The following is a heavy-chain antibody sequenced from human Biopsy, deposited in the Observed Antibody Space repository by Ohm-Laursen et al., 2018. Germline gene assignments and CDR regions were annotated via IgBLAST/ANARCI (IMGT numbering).Heavy chain of an antibody. CDR3: AADINVWSVNY. V-gene: IGHV1-24*01. D-gene: IGHD1-1*01. Sequence: ASVKVSCKTSGGTFSDYAISWLRQAPGQGLEWMGGFAPENGRIVYSQKFQGRVTMTEDTSTSTAYMEVWRLRSDDTAVYYCAADINVWSVNYWGQGTQVIVSS. CDR2: FAPENGRI. J-gene: IGHJ4*02. CDR1: GGTFSDYA.